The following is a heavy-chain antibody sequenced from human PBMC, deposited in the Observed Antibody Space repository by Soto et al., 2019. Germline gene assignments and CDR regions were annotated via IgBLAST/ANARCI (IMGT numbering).Heavy chain of an antibody. V-gene: IGHV1-69*01. CDR3: AREQHDPYDASGYYFNWFDP. D-gene: IGHD3-22*01. CDR2: VTPLFGEA. CDR1: GGTFNNYG. J-gene: IGHJ5*02. Sequence: QVQLVQSGAEVKKPGSSVKVSCKASGGTFNNYGINWVRQAPGQGFEGMGGVTPLFGEANYAQKFQGRVTITADASTSVGYMQLSSLRSEDTAVYYCAREQHDPYDASGYYFNWFDPWGQGTLVTVSS.